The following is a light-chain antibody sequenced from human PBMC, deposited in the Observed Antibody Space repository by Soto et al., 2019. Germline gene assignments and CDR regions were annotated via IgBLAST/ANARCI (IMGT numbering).Light chain of an antibody. J-gene: IGLJ1*01. CDR3: DSYTSSSSYV. CDR1: GSDVGGYRY. V-gene: IGLV2-14*01. CDR2: DVS. Sequence: QSALTQPASVSGSPGQSIAISCTGTGSDVGGYRYVSWYQQHPDKAPKLIIYDVSNRPSGVSDRFSGSKSGNTASLTISGLQSEDEADYYCDSYTSSSSYVFGTGTKLTVL.